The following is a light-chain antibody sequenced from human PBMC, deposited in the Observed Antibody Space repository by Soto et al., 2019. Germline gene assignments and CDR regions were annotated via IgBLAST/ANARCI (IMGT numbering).Light chain of an antibody. CDR3: QHYNSYSEA. V-gene: IGKV1-5*03. CDR1: QTISSW. J-gene: IGKJ1*01. Sequence: IPMTQSPSTLSGSVGGSVTITRRASQTISSWLAWYQQKPGKAPKLLIYKASTLKSGVPSRFSGSGSGTEFTLTISSLQTDDFATYYCQHYNSYSEAFGQGTKVDIK. CDR2: KAS.